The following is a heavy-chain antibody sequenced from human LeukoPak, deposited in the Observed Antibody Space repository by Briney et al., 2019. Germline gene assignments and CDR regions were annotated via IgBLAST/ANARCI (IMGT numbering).Heavy chain of an antibody. Sequence: GGSLRLSCAASGFTFSTYAIHWVRQAPGKGLEWVAVISYDGSNKYYADSVKGRFTISRDNSKNTLYLQMNSLRAEDTAVYYCGRGYTFLGGFIIAAYYYGRAVWAKGTTVPVS. CDR1: GFTFSTYA. D-gene: IGHD3-3*01. CDR2: ISYDGSNK. V-gene: IGHV3-30-3*01. J-gene: IGHJ6*04. CDR3: GRGYTFLGGFIIAAYYYGRAV.